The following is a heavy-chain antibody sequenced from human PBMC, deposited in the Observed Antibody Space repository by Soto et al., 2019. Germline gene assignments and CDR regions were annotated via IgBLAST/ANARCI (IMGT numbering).Heavy chain of an antibody. CDR1: GFSLSTSGMC. CDR3: TRALREELPIYYFDS. J-gene: IGHJ4*02. CDR2: IYWDDDK. D-gene: IGHD1-7*01. V-gene: IGHV2-5*02. Sequence: SGPTLVNPTQTLTLTCTFSGFSLSTSGMCVGWIRQPPGKALEWLGLIYWDDDKRYSPSLNSRLTITRATSKNQVVLTMTNMDPVDTGTYYCTRALREELPIYYFDSWGQGTLVTVSS.